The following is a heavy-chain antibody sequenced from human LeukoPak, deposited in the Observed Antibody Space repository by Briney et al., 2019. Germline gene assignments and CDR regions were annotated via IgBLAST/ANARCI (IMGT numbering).Heavy chain of an antibody. Sequence: GGSLRLSCAASGFTFSSYAMHWVRQAPGKGLEWVALVSYDGSDKYYADSVKGRFTISRDNSKNTLYLQMNSLRGEDTAVYYCAKAHLLDWLLPFDYWGREPWSPSPQ. CDR1: GFTFSSYA. D-gene: IGHD3/OR15-3a*01. J-gene: IGHJ4*02. CDR3: AKAHLLDWLLPFDY. V-gene: IGHV3-30*18. CDR2: VSYDGSDK.